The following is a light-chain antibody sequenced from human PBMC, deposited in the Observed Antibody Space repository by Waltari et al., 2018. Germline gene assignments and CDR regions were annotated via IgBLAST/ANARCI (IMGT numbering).Light chain of an antibody. CDR1: SSDIGGYNR. CDR3: SSYAGSSTGL. Sequence: QAALTQPPSMSGSPGQSVTISCTGTSSDIGGYNRVSWYQQNPGKAPKLMIYEVSQRPSGVSDRFSGSKSGNTASLTISGLQAEDDADYYCSSYAGSSTGLFGGGTRLTVL. V-gene: IGLV2-8*01. J-gene: IGLJ2*01. CDR2: EVS.